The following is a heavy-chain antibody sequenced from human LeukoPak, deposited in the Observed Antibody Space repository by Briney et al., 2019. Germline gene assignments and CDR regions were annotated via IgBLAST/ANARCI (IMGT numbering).Heavy chain of an antibody. CDR1: GYTLTELS. V-gene: IGHV1-24*01. D-gene: IGHD3-3*01. CDR3: ATYDFWSGSEFDP. Sequence: ASVKVSRKVSGYTLTELSMHWVRQAPGKGLEWMGGFDPEDGETIYAQKFQGRVTMTEDTSTDTAYMELSSLRSEDTAVYYCATYDFWSGSEFDPWGQGTLVTVSS. CDR2: FDPEDGET. J-gene: IGHJ5*02.